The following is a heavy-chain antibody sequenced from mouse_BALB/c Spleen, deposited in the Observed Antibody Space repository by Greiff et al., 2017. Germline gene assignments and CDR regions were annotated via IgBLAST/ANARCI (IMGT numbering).Heavy chain of an antibody. J-gene: IGHJ4*01. CDR3: ARLYDGSSSYAMDY. D-gene: IGHD1-1*01. V-gene: IGHV1S126*01. CDR2: IDPSDSET. Sequence: VQLQESGPQLVRPGASVKISCKASGYSFTSYWMHWVKQRPGQGLEWIGMIDPSDSETRLNQKFKDKATLTVDKSSSTAYMQLSSPTSEDSAVYYCARLYDGSSSYAMDYWGQGTSVTVSS. CDR1: GYSFTSYW.